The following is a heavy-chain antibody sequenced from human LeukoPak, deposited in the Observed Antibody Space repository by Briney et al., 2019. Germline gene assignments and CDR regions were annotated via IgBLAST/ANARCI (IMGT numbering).Heavy chain of an antibody. CDR3: ARDGGLHTNFDY. CDR1: GFTFRNYW. J-gene: IGHJ4*02. CDR2: TKPDGTAE. D-gene: IGHD2-15*01. Sequence: GGSLRLSCAASGFTFRNYWMGWVRQAPGKGMEWVANTKPDGTAEYYADSVRGRFTTSRDNANNFLYLQMNSLRGEDTAVYYCARDGGLHTNFDYWGQGTLVTVSS. V-gene: IGHV3-7*01.